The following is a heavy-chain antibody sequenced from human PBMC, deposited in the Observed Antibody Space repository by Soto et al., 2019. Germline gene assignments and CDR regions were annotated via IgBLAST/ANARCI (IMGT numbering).Heavy chain of an antibody. J-gene: IGHJ6*02. CDR3: ARDQVGATGSGHYYYGMDV. CDR2: ISAYNGNT. V-gene: IGHV1-18*01. Sequence: ASVKVSCKASGYTFTSYGISWVRQAPGQGLEWMGWISAYNGNTNYAQKLQGRVTMTTDTSTSTAYMELRSLRSDDTAVYYCARDQVGATGSGHYYYGMDVRGQGTTVTVSS. D-gene: IGHD1-26*01. CDR1: GYTFTSYG.